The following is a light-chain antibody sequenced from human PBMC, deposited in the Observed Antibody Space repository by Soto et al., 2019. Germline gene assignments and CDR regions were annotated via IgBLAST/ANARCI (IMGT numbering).Light chain of an antibody. J-gene: IGKJ2*02. CDR1: QSISTY. CDR3: QQSYSTPRT. Sequence: DIQMTQSPSSLSASVGDRVTITCRASQSISTYLNWYQQKVGKAPKLLIYAASSLQRGVPSRFSGGGSETDFTLTISSLQPEDFATYYCQQSYSTPRTFGQGTKLEIK. CDR2: AAS. V-gene: IGKV1-39*01.